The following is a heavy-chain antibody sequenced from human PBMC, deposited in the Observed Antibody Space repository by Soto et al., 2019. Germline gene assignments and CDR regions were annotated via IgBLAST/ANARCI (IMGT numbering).Heavy chain of an antibody. Sequence: GGSLRLSCAASGFSFSLYEMIWVRQAPGKGLEWVSYISTSGSTKYYADSVTGRFTISRDNAKNSVYLQMNSLRAEDTAVYYCAPGGYSPAPEYFQHWGQGTLVTVSS. D-gene: IGHD3-22*01. J-gene: IGHJ1*01. CDR3: APGGYSPAPEYFQH. CDR2: ISTSGSTK. CDR1: GFSFSLYE. V-gene: IGHV3-48*03.